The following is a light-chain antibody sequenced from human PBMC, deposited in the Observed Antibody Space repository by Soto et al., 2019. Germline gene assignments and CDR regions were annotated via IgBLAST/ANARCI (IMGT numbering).Light chain of an antibody. CDR2: GSY. J-gene: IGKJ2*01. Sequence: IVLTQSPATLSLSPGEGATLSCRASQNVSDKFLAWYQQIPGQAPRLLIFGSYSRPTGIPDRFSGSGSGTDFTLTISRLEPEDFAVYYCQHYGASPPFTFGQGT. CDR1: QNVSDKF. CDR3: QHYGASPPFT. V-gene: IGKV3-20*01.